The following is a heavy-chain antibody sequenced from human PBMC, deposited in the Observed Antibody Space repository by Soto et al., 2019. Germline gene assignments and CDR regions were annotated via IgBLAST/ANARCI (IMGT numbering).Heavy chain of an antibody. V-gene: IGHV4-34*01. CDR3: ARGASGVAAAGRGEYNWFDP. CDR1: GGSFSGYY. CDR2: INHSGST. D-gene: IGHD6-13*01. J-gene: IGHJ5*02. Sequence: PSETLSLTCAVYGGSFSGYYWSWIRQPPGKGLEWIGEINHSGSTNYNPSLKSRVTISVDTSKNQFSLKLSSVTAADTAVYYCARGASGVAAAGRGEYNWFDPWGKGTLVTVSS.